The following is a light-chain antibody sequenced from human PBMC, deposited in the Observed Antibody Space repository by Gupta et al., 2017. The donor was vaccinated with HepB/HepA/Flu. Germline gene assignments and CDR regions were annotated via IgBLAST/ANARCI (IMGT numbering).Light chain of an antibody. J-gene: IGKJ4*01. V-gene: IGKV3D-20*01. CDR3: QQYDNSPVT. Sequence: ETVLTQSPGTLSLSPGERATLSCGASLSVRSNSVAWYQQKPGLAPRLLIYEASKRAAGIPDRFSGSGSGTDFTLTISRLEPEDFAVYFFQQYDNSPVTFGGGTKLEIK. CDR2: EAS. CDR1: LSVRSNS.